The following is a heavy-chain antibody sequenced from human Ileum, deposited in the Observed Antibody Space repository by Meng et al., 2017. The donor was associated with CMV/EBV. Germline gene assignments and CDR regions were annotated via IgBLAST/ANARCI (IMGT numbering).Heavy chain of an antibody. Sequence: SYSRHWVRQAPGKGLEWVSSISSSSSYIYYADSVKGRFTISRDNAKNSLYLQMNSLRAEDTAVYYCASLKHCSSTSCYSSRHNWFDPWGQGTLVTVSS. J-gene: IGHJ5*02. D-gene: IGHD2-2*01. CDR2: ISSSSSYI. CDR3: ASLKHCSSTSCYSSRHNWFDP. CDR1: SYS. V-gene: IGHV3-21*01.